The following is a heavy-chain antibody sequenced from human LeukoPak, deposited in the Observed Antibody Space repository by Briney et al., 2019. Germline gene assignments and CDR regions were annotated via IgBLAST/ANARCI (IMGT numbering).Heavy chain of an antibody. V-gene: IGHV3-73*01. Sequence: GGSLKLSCTASGFTFSASAIHWVRQASGKGLEWVGSIRSKANNYATAYAASVKDRFIISRDDSKNTAYLQMNSLKTEDTAVYYCINPTYYYGSGSTDYWGQGTLVTVSS. J-gene: IGHJ4*02. CDR3: INPTYYYGSGSTDY. D-gene: IGHD3-10*01. CDR1: GFTFSASA. CDR2: IRSKANNYAT.